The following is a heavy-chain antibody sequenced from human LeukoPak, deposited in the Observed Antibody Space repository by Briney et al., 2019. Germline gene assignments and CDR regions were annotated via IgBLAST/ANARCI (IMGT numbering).Heavy chain of an antibody. Sequence: ASVKVSCKASGYTFTSYGISWVRQAPGQGLEWMGWISAYNGNTNYAQKLQGRVTMTTDISTSTAYMELRSLRSDDTAVYYCAVYSSSWYPFDYWGQGTLVTVSS. J-gene: IGHJ4*02. CDR2: ISAYNGNT. V-gene: IGHV1-18*01. D-gene: IGHD6-13*01. CDR1: GYTFTSYG. CDR3: AVYSSSWYPFDY.